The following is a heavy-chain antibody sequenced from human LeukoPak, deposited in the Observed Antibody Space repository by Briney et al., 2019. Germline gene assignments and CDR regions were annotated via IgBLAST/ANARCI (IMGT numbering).Heavy chain of an antibody. CDR2: ISSSSSTI. J-gene: IGHJ4*02. CDR1: GFIFSSHW. D-gene: IGHD6-13*01. Sequence: PGGSLRLSCTSSGFIFSSHWMNWVRQAPGKGLEWVSYISSSSSTIYYADSVKGRFTISRDNAKNSLYLQMNSLRAEDTAVYYCATLDSSWYSGFDYWGQGTLVTVSS. V-gene: IGHV3-48*01. CDR3: ATLDSSWYSGFDY.